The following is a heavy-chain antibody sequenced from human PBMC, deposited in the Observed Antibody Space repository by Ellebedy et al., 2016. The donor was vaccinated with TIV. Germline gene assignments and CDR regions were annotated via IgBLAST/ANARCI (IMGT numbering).Heavy chain of an antibody. Sequence: GESLKISCAASGFTFSRHPMYWVRQAPGKGLEWVTVISDDGSNEYYTDSVKGRFTISRDNAENSLYLQMNSLRADDTAVYYCARDLPSVTVAGPLDSWGQGTPVTVSS. CDR2: ISDDGSNE. V-gene: IGHV3-30*04. CDR3: ARDLPSVTVAGPLDS. J-gene: IGHJ4*02. CDR1: GFTFSRHP. D-gene: IGHD6-19*01.